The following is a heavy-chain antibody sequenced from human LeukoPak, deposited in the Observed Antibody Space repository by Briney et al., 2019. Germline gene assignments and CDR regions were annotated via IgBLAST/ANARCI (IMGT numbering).Heavy chain of an antibody. CDR2: ISGSGVTT. J-gene: IGHJ1*01. D-gene: IGHD1-26*01. CDR3: ARRVVVGATSPYSDFQD. V-gene: IGHV3-23*01. CDR1: GFTFSSYA. Sequence: GGSLRLSCVASGFTFSSYAMGWVRQAPGKGLEWVSAISGSGVTTHYAGSVKGRFSISRDNSKNTLYLQMDSLRAEDTALYYCARRVVVGATSPYSDFQDWGQGTLVTVSS.